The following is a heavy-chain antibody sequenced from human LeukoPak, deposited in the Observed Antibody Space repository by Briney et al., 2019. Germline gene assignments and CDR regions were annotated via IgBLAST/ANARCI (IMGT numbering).Heavy chain of an antibody. CDR2: IYYSGST. D-gene: IGHD3-10*01. CDR1: GGSISSGDYY. Sequence: SETLSLTCTVSGGSISSGDYYWSWIRQPPGKGREWIGYIYYSGSTNYNPSLKSRVTISVDTSKNQFSLKLSSVTAADTAVYYCARDWHAYYHGSGSYVMDVWGKGTTVTVSS. V-gene: IGHV4-61*08. J-gene: IGHJ6*04. CDR3: ARDWHAYYHGSGSYVMDV.